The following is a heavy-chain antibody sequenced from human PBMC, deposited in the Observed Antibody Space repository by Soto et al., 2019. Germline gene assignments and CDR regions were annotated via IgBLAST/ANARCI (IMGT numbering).Heavy chain of an antibody. V-gene: IGHV3-30*18. CDR2: ISYDGSNK. CDR3: AKDFRWLRMRGVDY. CDR1: GFTCSSYA. Sequence: GGSLRLSCAASGFTCSSYAMSWVRQAPGKGLEWVAVISYDGSNKYDADSVKGRFTISRDNSKNTLYLQMNSLRAEDTAVYYCAKDFRWLRMRGVDYWGQGTLVTVS. D-gene: IGHD5-12*01. J-gene: IGHJ4*02.